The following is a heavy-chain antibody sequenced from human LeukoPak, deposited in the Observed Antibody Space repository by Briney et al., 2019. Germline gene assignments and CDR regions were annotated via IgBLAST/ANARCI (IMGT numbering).Heavy chain of an antibody. V-gene: IGHV4-34*01. CDR1: GGSFSGYY. Sequence: SETLSLTCAVYGGSFSGYYWSWIRQPPGKGLEWIGEINHSGSTNYNPSLKSRVTISVDTSKDQFSLKLSSVTAADTAVYYCARVVAAARKTPRYFDYWGQGTLVTVSS. J-gene: IGHJ4*02. D-gene: IGHD2-2*01. CDR3: ARVVAAARKTPRYFDY. CDR2: INHSGST.